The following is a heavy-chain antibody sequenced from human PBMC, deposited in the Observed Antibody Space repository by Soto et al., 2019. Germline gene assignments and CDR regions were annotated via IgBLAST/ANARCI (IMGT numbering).Heavy chain of an antibody. J-gene: IGHJ6*02. V-gene: IGHV3-21*01. CDR2: ISSSSSYI. CDR3: ARGDVVVVAATNFNYYYGMDV. D-gene: IGHD2-15*01. CDR1: GFTFSSYS. Sequence: EVQLVESGGGLVKPGGSLRLSCAASGFTFSSYSMNWVRQAPGKGLEWVSSISSSSSYIYYADSVKGRFTISRDNAKNSLSLQMNSLRAEDTAVYYCARGDVVVVAATNFNYYYGMDVWGQGTTVTVSS.